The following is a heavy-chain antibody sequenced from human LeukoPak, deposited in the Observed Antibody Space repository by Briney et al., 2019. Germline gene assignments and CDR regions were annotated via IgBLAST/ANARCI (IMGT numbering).Heavy chain of an antibody. CDR1: GFTFSSYW. J-gene: IGHJ4*02. Sequence: PGGSLRLSCTVSGFTFSSYWMSWVRQAPGKGLEWVANIKQDGSEKYYVDSVKGRFTISRDNAKNSLYLQMNSLRAEDTAMYYCAKESSGYYLYFDYWGQGTLVTVSS. D-gene: IGHD3-22*01. CDR2: IKQDGSEK. V-gene: IGHV3-7*01. CDR3: AKESSGYYLYFDY.